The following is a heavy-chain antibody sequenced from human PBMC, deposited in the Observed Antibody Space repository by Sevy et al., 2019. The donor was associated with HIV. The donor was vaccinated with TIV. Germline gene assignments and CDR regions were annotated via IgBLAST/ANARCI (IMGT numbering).Heavy chain of an antibody. CDR2: VYSSGSD. J-gene: IGHJ3*02. D-gene: IGHD1-26*01. CDR1: GGSMTNYY. Sequence: SETLSLTCSVSGGSMTNYYWSWIRQPAGKGLEWIGRVYSSGSDNYSPSVKSRVTMSVDTSKKQFSLKLRSVTAADTAVYYCARDTGELLPLVGAIGFHDGLDIWGQGTLVTVSS. V-gene: IGHV4-4*07. CDR3: ARDTGELLPLVGAIGFHDGLDI.